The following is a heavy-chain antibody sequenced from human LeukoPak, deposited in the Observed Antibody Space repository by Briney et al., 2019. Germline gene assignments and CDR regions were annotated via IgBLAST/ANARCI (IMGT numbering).Heavy chain of an antibody. CDR3: ARLYCSGGSCYRNAFDP. J-gene: IGHJ5*02. CDR2: IYSSGST. CDR1: GGSISSYY. D-gene: IGHD2-15*01. Sequence: SETLSLTCTVSGGSISSYYWSWIRQPAGKGLEWIGRIYSSGSTNYNPSLKSRVTMSVDTSKNQFSLKLSSVTAADTAVYYCARLYCSGGSCYRNAFDPWGQGTLVTVSS. V-gene: IGHV4-4*07.